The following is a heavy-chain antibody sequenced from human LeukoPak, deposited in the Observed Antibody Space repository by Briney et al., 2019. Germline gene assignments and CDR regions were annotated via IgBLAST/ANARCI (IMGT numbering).Heavy chain of an antibody. CDR3: ARRRRQQLVFGGFDY. Sequence: SETLSLTCAVYGGSFSGYYWSWIRQPPGKGLEWIGEINHSGSTNYNPSLKSRVTISVDTSKNQFSLKLSSVTAADTAVYYCARRRRQQLVFGGFDYWGQGTLVTVSS. V-gene: IGHV4-34*01. J-gene: IGHJ4*02. CDR2: INHSGST. CDR1: GGSFSGYY. D-gene: IGHD6-6*01.